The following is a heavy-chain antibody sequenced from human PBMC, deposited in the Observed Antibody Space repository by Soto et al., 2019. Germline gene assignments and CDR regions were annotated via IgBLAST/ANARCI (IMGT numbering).Heavy chain of an antibody. V-gene: IGHV1-2*02. CDR2: INPTSGGT. J-gene: IGHJ4*02. CDR1: GYTFTGYY. Sequence: QVQLVQSGAEVKKPGASVKVSCKASGYTFTGYYMHWVRQAPGQGLEWMGWINPTSGGTNYAQKFQGRVTMTRDTSISTAYMELSRLRSDDTAVYYCARTYYYDSSGYQESYFDYWGQGTLVTVSS. D-gene: IGHD3-22*01. CDR3: ARTYYYDSSGYQESYFDY.